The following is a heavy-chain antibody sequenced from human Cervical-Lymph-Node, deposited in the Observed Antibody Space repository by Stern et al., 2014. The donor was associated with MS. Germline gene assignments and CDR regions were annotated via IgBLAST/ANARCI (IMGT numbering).Heavy chain of an antibody. J-gene: IGHJ4*02. CDR1: GFTFSRYA. CDR2: VDSSGSST. D-gene: IGHD2-15*01. V-gene: IGHV3-23*01. CDR3: ARDRLGYFDY. Sequence: EVQLLESGGGLVQPGESLRLSCAASGFTFSRYAMSWDRQAPGKGLEWVAVVDSSGSSTYYADSAKGRLTISRDNSKNTLYLHMNALRVDDTAVYYCARDRLGYFDYWGQGTLVTVSS.